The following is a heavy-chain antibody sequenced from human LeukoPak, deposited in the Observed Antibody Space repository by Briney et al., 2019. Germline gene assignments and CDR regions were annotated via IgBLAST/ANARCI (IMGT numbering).Heavy chain of an antibody. CDR2: IYYSGST. V-gene: IGHV4-39*02. Sequence: SETLSLTCTVSGGSISSSSYYWGWIRQPPGKGLEWIGSIYYSGSTYYNPSLKSRVTISVDTSKNRFSLKLSSVTAADTAVYYCARDSLAYCGGDCYTFDYWGQGTLVTVSS. J-gene: IGHJ4*02. D-gene: IGHD2-21*02. CDR3: ARDSLAYCGGDCYTFDY. CDR1: GGSISSSSYY.